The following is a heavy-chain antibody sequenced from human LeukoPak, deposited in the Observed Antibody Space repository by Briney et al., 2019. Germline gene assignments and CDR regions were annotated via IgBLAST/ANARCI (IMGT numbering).Heavy chain of an antibody. V-gene: IGHV3-30-3*01. CDR3: ARDEGRFDDSSGYLDY. Sequence: PGGSLRLSCAASGFTFSSYAMSWVRQAPGKGLEWVAVISYDGSNKYYADSVKGRFTISRDNSKNTLYLQMNSLRAEDTAVYYCARDEGRFDDSSGYLDYWGQGTLVTVSS. CDR1: GFTFSSYA. J-gene: IGHJ4*02. D-gene: IGHD3-22*01. CDR2: ISYDGSNK.